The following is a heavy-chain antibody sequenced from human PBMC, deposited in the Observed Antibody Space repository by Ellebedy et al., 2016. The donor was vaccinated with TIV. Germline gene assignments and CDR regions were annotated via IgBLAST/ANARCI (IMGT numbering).Heavy chain of an antibody. CDR3: ARPGASYSSSWYDFDC. D-gene: IGHD6-13*01. CDR1: GFTFSSFT. CDR2: ISSSATYI. Sequence: PGGSLRLSCAASGFTFSSFTMNWVRQAPGKGLEWVSSISSSATYIHNADSVKGRFTISRDNAKNSLYLQMNSLRVEDTAVYYCARPGASYSSSWYDFDCWGQGTLVIVSS. J-gene: IGHJ4*02. V-gene: IGHV3-21*01.